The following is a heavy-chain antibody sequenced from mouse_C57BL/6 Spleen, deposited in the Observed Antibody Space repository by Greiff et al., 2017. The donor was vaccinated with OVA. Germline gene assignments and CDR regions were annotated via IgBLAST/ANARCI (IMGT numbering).Heavy chain of an antibody. D-gene: IGHD1-1*01. CDR3: ARKPVVVPYAMDY. V-gene: IGHV2-2*01. J-gene: IGHJ4*01. CDR1: GFSLPSYG. CDR2: IWRGGST. Sequence: QVQLQQSGPGLVQPSQSLSITCTVSGFSLPSYGVHWVRQSPGKGLEWLGVIWRGGSTDYNAAFISRLSISKDNSKSQVFFKMNSLQADDTAIYYCARKPVVVPYAMDYWGQGTSVTVSS.